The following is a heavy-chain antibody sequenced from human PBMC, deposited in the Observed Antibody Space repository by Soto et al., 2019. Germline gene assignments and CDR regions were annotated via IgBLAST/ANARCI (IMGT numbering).Heavy chain of an antibody. D-gene: IGHD3-10*01. CDR2: ISAHNGNT. J-gene: IGHJ4*02. CDR3: ARGRDGEY. Sequence: QVHLVQSGAEVKKPGASVKVSCKGSGYTFTSYGITWVRQAPGQGLEWMGWISAHNGNTNYAQKLQGRVTVTRDTSTSTAYMELRSLRSADTAVYYWARGRDGEYWGQGALVTVSS. V-gene: IGHV1-18*01. CDR1: GYTFTSYG.